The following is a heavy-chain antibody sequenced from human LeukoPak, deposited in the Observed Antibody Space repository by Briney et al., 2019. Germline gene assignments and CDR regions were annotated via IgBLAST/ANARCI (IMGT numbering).Heavy chain of an antibody. D-gene: IGHD6-13*01. CDR2: INHGGST. Sequence: SETLSLTCAVYGGSFSDYYWSWLRQPPGKGLGWIGEINHGGSTNYNPSLKSRVTLSVDTSKNQFSLKLTSVTAADTAVYYCARDGYSTPDVWGQGTTVTVSS. V-gene: IGHV4-34*01. CDR1: GGSFSDYY. CDR3: ARDGYSTPDV. J-gene: IGHJ6*02.